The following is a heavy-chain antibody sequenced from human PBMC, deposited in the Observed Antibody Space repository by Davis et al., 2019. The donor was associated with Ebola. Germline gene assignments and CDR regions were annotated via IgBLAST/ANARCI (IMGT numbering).Heavy chain of an antibody. V-gene: IGHV3-23*01. Sequence: GGSLRLSFAASGFAFSSYVMSWVRRAPGKGLEWVSTLGLSADTYYADSVKGRFTISRDNSKNTLHLQMNSLRVEDTAIYYCAKDTSNVWFDVWGQGTMVTVSS. CDR2: LGLSADT. CDR3: AKDTSNVWFDV. J-gene: IGHJ3*01. D-gene: IGHD6-19*01. CDR1: GFAFSSYV.